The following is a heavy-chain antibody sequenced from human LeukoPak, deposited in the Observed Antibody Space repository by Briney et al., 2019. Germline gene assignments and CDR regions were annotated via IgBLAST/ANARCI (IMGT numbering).Heavy chain of an antibody. CDR2: ITGETIT. Sequence: AGGSLRLSCAASGFTFGDYFMSWIRQAPGRGPEWISYITGETITYYADSVKGRFTISRDNAKNTLYLQMNSLRAEDTAVYYCARDRQDFWSGQGYYFDYWGQGTLVTVSS. V-gene: IGHV3-11*04. D-gene: IGHD3-3*01. CDR3: ARDRQDFWSGQGYYFDY. CDR1: GFTFGDYF. J-gene: IGHJ4*02.